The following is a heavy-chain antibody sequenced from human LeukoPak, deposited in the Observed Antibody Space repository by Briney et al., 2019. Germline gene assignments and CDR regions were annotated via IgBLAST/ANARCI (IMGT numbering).Heavy chain of an antibody. CDR3: ARGLSSSSWERLNWFDP. Sequence: GGSLRLSCVASGFTLSSYNMKWVRQAPGKRLEWVSSISWRSSDIEYADSVKGRFTISRDNARNSLFLQMNSLRAEDTAVYYCARGLSSSSWERLNWFDPWGQGTLVTVSS. D-gene: IGHD6-13*01. CDR1: GFTLSSYN. J-gene: IGHJ5*02. V-gene: IGHV3-21*01. CDR2: ISWRSSDI.